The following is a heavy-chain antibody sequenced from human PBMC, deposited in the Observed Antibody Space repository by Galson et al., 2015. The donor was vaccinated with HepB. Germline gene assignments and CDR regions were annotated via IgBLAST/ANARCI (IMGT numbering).Heavy chain of an antibody. D-gene: IGHD2-15*01. V-gene: IGHV6-1*01. CDR1: GDSVSSNSAA. CDR3: ARAVVPPYYQHGMDV. J-gene: IGHJ6*02. Sequence: CAISGDSVSSNSAAWSWIRQSPSRGLEWLGRTYYRSKWNSDYAESVKSRMTINPDTSKNQFSLQLNSVTPEDTAVYYRARAVVPPYYQHGMDVWGQGTTVTVSS. CDR2: TYYRSKWNS.